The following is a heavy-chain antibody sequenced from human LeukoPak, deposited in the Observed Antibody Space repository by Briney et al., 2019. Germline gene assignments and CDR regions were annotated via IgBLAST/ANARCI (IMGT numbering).Heavy chain of an antibody. J-gene: IGHJ4*02. CDR1: GYTFTSYH. CDR2: MNPNSGST. Sequence: ASVKVSCKASGYTFTSYHINWVRQATGQGPEWMGWMNPNSGSTGYAQKFQGRVTMTGNTSTSTANMELSRLRSEDTAVYYCARGDSSSWPFQWGQGTLVTVSS. D-gene: IGHD3-22*01. CDR3: ARGDSSSWPFQ. V-gene: IGHV1-8*01.